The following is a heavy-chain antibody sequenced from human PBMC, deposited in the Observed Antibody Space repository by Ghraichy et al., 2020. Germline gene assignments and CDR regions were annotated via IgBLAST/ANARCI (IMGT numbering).Heavy chain of an antibody. CDR1: GASVSSGNYY. Sequence: SETLSLTCSVSGASVSSGNYYWTWIRQPPGKGLEWIGYIYSSGGTNYNPSLKSRVTISLDTSKNRFSLTLSSVTSEDAAVYYCAKEGLQSSSSLFDHWGQGTLVTVSS. CDR3: AKEGLQSSSSLFDH. D-gene: IGHD6-6*01. J-gene: IGHJ4*02. V-gene: IGHV4-61*01. CDR2: IYSSGGT.